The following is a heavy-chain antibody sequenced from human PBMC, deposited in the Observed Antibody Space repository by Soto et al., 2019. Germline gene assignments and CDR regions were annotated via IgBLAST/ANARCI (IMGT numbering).Heavy chain of an antibody. CDR3: ARDVYSSSSGLDY. V-gene: IGHV3-21*01. CDR2: ISSSSSYI. J-gene: IGHJ4*02. CDR1: GFTFSSYS. Sequence: GGSLRLSCAASGFTFSSYSMNWVRQAPGKGLEWVSSISSSSSYIYYADSVKGRFTISRDNSKNTLYLQMNSLRAEDTAVYYCARDVYSSSSGLDYWGQGTLVTVSS. D-gene: IGHD6-6*01.